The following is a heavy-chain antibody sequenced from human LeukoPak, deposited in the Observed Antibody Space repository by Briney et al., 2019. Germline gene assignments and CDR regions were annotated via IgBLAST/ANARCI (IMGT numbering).Heavy chain of an antibody. J-gene: IGHJ4*02. CDR1: GFTFSDHY. V-gene: IGHV3-11*04. CDR3: ARGHWGLDY. D-gene: IGHD7-27*01. Sequence: GGSLRLSCATSGFTFSDHYMTWIRQAPGKGLQTVSYIYKGGDTIFYADSVRGRFTISRDNAESSVYLQTNSLSAEDTAVYYCARGHWGLDYWGRGTLVTVSS. CDR2: IYKGGDTI.